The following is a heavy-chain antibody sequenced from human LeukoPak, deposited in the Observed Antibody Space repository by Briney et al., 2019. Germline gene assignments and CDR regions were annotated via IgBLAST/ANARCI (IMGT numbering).Heavy chain of an antibody. D-gene: IGHD2-15*01. CDR3: AREGRYCSGGSCYIDY. Sequence: PGGSLRLSCAASGFTFSGYAMHWVRQAPGKGLEWVAVISYDGSNKYYADSVKGRFTISRDNSKNTLYLQMNSLRAEDTAVYYCAREGRYCSGGSCYIDYWGQGTLVTVSS. J-gene: IGHJ4*02. CDR2: ISYDGSNK. V-gene: IGHV3-30-3*01. CDR1: GFTFSGYA.